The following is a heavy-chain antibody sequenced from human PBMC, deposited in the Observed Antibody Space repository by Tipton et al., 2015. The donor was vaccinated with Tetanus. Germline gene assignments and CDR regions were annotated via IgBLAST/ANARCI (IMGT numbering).Heavy chain of an antibody. D-gene: IGHD3-16*01. CDR1: GDSISSSEYY. CDR3: TRHVVGAVPRWFDP. CDR2: VYYDGSA. J-gene: IGHJ5*02. V-gene: IGHV4-39*01. Sequence: GLVKPSETLSLTCAVSGDSISSSEYYWGWIRQPPGEGLEWIASVYYDGSAYTNPSLKSRIAISIDTSGSQFSLKVHSVTAADTAFYYCTRHVVGAVPRWFDPWGQGTLVTVSS.